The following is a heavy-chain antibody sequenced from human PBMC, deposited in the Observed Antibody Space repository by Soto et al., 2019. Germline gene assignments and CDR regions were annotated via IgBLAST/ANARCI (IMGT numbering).Heavy chain of an antibody. Sequence: QVQLVQSGAEVKKPGSSVKVSCKASGGTFSSYAISCVRQAPGQGLEWMGGIIPIFGTANYAQKFQGRVTITADESTSTAYMELSSLRSEDTAVYYCARAVETYRAAAEDDYYYGMDVWGQGTTVTVSS. J-gene: IGHJ6*02. CDR1: GGTFSSYA. V-gene: IGHV1-69*01. CDR2: IIPIFGTA. CDR3: ARAVETYRAAAEDDYYYGMDV. D-gene: IGHD6-13*01.